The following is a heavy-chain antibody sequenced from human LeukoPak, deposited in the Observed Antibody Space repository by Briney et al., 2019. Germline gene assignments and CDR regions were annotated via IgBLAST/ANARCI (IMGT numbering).Heavy chain of an antibody. V-gene: IGHV1-8*03. CDR2: MNPNSGNT. CDR1: GYTFTSYD. J-gene: IGHJ4*02. D-gene: IGHD5-12*01. CDR3: ARRYDELDY. Sequence: ASVKVSCKASGYTFTSYDINWVRQATGQGLEWMGWMNPNSGNTGYAQKFQGRVTITRNTSISTAYMELSRLRSVDTAVYYCARRYDELDYWGQGTLVTVSS.